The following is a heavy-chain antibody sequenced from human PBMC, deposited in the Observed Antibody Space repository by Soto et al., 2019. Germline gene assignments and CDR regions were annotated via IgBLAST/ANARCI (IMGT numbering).Heavy chain of an antibody. D-gene: IGHD3-22*01. CDR2: IIPIFGTA. J-gene: IGHJ4*02. Sequence: SVKVSWKASGGTFSSYAISWVRQAPGQGLEWMGGIIPIFGTANYAQKFQGRVTITADESTSTAYMELSSLRSEDTAVYYCAREGSYTYYYDSSGYHFDYWGQGTLVTVSS. CDR3: AREGSYTYYYDSSGYHFDY. CDR1: GGTFSSYA. V-gene: IGHV1-69*13.